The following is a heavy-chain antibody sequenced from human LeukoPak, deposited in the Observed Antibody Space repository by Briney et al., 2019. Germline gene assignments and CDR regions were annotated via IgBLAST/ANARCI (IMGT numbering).Heavy chain of an antibody. D-gene: IGHD6-19*01. CDR3: ARLAVAGTLGFDY. Sequence: GGSLRLSCAASGFTFSSYWMSWVRQAPGKGLEWVANIKQDGSEKYYVDPVKGRFTISRDNAKNSLYLQMNSLRAEDTAVYYCARLAVAGTLGFDYWGQGTLVTVSS. V-gene: IGHV3-7*01. CDR2: IKQDGSEK. CDR1: GFTFSSYW. J-gene: IGHJ4*02.